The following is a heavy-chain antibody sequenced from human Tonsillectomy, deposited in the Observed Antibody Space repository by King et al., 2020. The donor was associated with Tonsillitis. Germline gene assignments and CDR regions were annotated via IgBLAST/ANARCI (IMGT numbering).Heavy chain of an antibody. J-gene: IGHJ6*02. CDR2: IKQDGSEK. D-gene: IGHD2-8*01. Sequence: VQLVESGGGLVQPGGSLRLSCAASGFTFSSYWMSWVRQAPGKGLEWVANIKQDGSEKYYVDSVKRRFTISRDNAKNSLYLQMNSLRAEDTAVYYCAREMYGDYYGMDVWGQGTTVTVSS. V-gene: IGHV3-7*01. CDR1: GFTFSSYW. CDR3: AREMYGDYYGMDV.